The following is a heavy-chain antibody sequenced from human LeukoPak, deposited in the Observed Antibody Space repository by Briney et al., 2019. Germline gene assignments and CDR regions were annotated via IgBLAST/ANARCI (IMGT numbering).Heavy chain of an antibody. CDR3: AREHVSSSSGGDWFDP. CDR1: GYSITSGYY. V-gene: IGHV4-38-2*02. CDR2: IYHTGST. J-gene: IGHJ5*02. Sequence: PSETLSFTCSVSGYSITSGYYWGWIRQPPGKGLEWIGSIYHTGSTYYNPSLKSRVTISVDTSKNQLSLRLSSVSAADTAVYYCAREHVSSSSGGDWFDPWGQGTLVTVSS. D-gene: IGHD6-6*01.